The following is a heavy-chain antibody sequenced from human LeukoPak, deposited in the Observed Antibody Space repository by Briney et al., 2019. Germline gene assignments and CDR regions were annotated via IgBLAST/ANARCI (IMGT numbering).Heavy chain of an antibody. D-gene: IGHD3-10*01. V-gene: IGHV3-66*01. CDR2: FYSGGST. CDR1: GFTFSSYA. J-gene: IGHJ2*01. CDR3: ARDLTLGWFFDL. Sequence: PGGSLRLSCAASGFTFSSYAMSWVRQAPGKGLEWVSIFYSGGSTYYADSVRGRFTISRDNSRNTVYLQMNSLRVEDTAVYYCARDLTLGWFFDLWGRGTLVTVSS.